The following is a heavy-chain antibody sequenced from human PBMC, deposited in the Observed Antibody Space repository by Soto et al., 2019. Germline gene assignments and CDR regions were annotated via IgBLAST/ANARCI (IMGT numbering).Heavy chain of an antibody. J-gene: IGHJ6*03. Sequence: GESLKISCKGSGYSFTSYWIGWVRQMPVKGLKWMGIIYPGDSDTRYSPSFQGQVTISADKSISTAYLQWSSLKASDTAMYYFARLPDTAMDEVGYYCYYIDVWGKGTTVTVYS. D-gene: IGHD5-18*01. CDR2: IYPGDSDT. V-gene: IGHV5-51*01. CDR3: ARLPDTAMDEVGYYCYYIDV. CDR1: GYSFTSYW.